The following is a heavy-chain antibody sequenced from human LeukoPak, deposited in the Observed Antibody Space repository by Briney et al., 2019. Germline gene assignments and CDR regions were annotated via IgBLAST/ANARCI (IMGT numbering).Heavy chain of an antibody. J-gene: IGHJ4*02. CDR2: ISYDGSNK. CDR1: GFTFSSYA. CDR3: ARDPGGYFDY. D-gene: IGHD3-10*01. Sequence: GGSLRLSCAASGFTFSSYAMHWVRQAPGKGLEWVAVISYDGSNKYYADSVKGRFTISRDNSKNTLYLQMNSLRAEDTAVYYCARDPGGYFDYWGQGTLVTVSS. V-gene: IGHV3-30*04.